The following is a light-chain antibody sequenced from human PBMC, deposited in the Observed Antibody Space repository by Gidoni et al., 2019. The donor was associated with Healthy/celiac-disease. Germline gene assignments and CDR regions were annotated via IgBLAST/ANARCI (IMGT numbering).Light chain of an antibody. J-gene: IGKJ1*01. CDR1: QSISSY. Sequence: DIQMTQSPSSLSGSVGDRVTIPCRASQSISSYLNWYQQKPWKAPKLLIYAASSLQSGVPSRFSGSGSGTDFTLTISSLQPEDFATYYCQQSYSTLWTFGQGTKVEIK. CDR3: QQSYSTLWT. CDR2: AAS. V-gene: IGKV1-39*01.